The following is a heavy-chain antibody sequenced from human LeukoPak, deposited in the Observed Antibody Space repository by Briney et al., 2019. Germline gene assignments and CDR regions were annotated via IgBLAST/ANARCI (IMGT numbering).Heavy chain of an antibody. J-gene: IGHJ4*02. V-gene: IGHV1-2*02. CDR3: ARGVAVTDRARFFDY. Sequence: GASVKVSCKASGYTFTDYYVHWVRQAPGQGLERMGWINPKRGVTNSAQKFQGRVTMTRDTSISTIYMELRSLISDDTAAYYCARGVAVTDRARFFDYWGQGTLVTVSS. D-gene: IGHD4-11*01. CDR2: INPKRGVT. CDR1: GYTFTDYY.